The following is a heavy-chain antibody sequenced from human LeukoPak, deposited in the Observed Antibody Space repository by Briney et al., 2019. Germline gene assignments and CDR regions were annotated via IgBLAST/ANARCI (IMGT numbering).Heavy chain of an antibody. V-gene: IGHV4-34*01. CDR3: ARGTHSGWYGYYYYGMDV. CDR2: INHSGST. D-gene: IGHD6-19*01. J-gene: IGHJ6*02. Sequence: SETLSLTCAVSGGSISSYYWSWIRQPPGKGLEWIGEINHSGSTNYNPSLKSRVTISVDTSKNQFSLKLSSVTAADTAVYYCARGTHSGWYGYYYYGMDVWGQGTTVTVSS. CDR1: GGSISSYY.